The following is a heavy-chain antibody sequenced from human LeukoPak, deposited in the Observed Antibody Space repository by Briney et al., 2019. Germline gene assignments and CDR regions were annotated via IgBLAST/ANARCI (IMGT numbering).Heavy chain of an antibody. D-gene: IGHD7-27*01. J-gene: IGHJ4*02. CDR3: ARQTAMGRSGDY. V-gene: IGHV5-51*01. Sequence: GESLKISCQASGSSFTSYWIGWVRRLPGKGLKGMGIIDPSDSETRYTPSFQGQVTNSVDKPLTTAYLQWNSLKASDTAMYYCARQTAMGRSGDYWGQGTLVTVSS. CDR2: IDPSDSET. CDR1: GSSFTSYW.